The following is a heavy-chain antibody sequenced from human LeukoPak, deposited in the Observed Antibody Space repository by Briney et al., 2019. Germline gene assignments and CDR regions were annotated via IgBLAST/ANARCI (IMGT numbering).Heavy chain of an antibody. CDR2: INPSGGST. J-gene: IGHJ4*02. CDR3: ARSSPYSSSWYGGGFDY. Sequence: ASVKVSCKASGYTFTSYYMHWVRQAPGQGLEWMGIINPSGGSTSYAQKFQGRATMTRDTSTSTVYMELSSLRSEDTAVYYCARSSPYSSSWYGGGFDYWGQGTLVTVSS. V-gene: IGHV1-46*01. CDR1: GYTFTSYY. D-gene: IGHD6-13*01.